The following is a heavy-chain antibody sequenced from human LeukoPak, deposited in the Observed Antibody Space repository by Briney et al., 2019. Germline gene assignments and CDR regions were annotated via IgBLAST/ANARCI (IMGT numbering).Heavy chain of an antibody. CDR1: GFTFSSYW. D-gene: IGHD6-13*01. CDR2: IKQDGSEK. V-gene: IGHV3-7*05. CDR3: ARRGTRSSWAHFDY. Sequence: GGSLRLSCAASGFTFSSYWMTWVRQAPGKGLEWVAKIKQDGSEKYYVDSVKGRFTISRDNAKNSLYLQMNSLGAEDTAVYYCARRGTRSSWAHFDYWGQGTLVTVSS. J-gene: IGHJ4*02.